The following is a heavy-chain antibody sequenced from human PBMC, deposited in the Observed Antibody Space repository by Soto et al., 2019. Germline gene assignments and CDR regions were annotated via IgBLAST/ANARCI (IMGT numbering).Heavy chain of an antibody. V-gene: IGHV3-21*01. D-gene: IGHD1-26*01. CDR2: ISSTSIYI. CDR1: GLTFSSYS. J-gene: IGHJ4*01. CDR3: ARQRDGREGDY. Sequence: EVQLVESGGGLVKPGGSLRLSCAASGLTFSSYSMKWVRHAPGKGLEWVSSISSTSIYIFYADSVKGRFTNSRDNAKNSPYRQMNSPRAYDTAVYYCARQRDGREGDYWGRGTLVTVAS.